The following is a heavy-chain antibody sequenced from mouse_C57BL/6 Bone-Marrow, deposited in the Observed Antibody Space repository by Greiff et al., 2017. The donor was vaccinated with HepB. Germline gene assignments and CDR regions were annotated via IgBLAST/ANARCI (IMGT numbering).Heavy chain of an antibody. D-gene: IGHD1-1*01. Sequence: QVQLQQSGAELVRPGASVKMSCKASGYTFTSYNMHWVKQTPRQGLEWIGAIYPGNGDTSYNQKFKGKATLTVDKSSSTAYMQLRRLTSKDSAVYFCARAPNYGSSYGYFDVWGTGTTVTVSS. CDR2: IYPGNGDT. V-gene: IGHV1-12*01. CDR3: ARAPNYGSSYGYFDV. J-gene: IGHJ1*03. CDR1: GYTFTSYN.